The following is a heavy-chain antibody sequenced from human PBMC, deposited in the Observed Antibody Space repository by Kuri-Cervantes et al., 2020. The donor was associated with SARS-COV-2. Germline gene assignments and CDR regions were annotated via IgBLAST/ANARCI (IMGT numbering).Heavy chain of an antibody. CDR1: GFTFSSYS. J-gene: IGHJ6*02. CDR3: ARDRRRWVVGASSLPIYYYYGMDV. D-gene: IGHD1-26*01. V-gene: IGHV3-21*01. CDR2: ISSSSSYI. Sequence: GGSLRLSCAASGFTFSSYSMNWVRQAPGKGLEWVSSISSSSSYIYYADSVKGRFTISRDNAKNSLYLQMNSLRAEDTAVYYCARDRRRWVVGASSLPIYYYYGMDVWGQGTTVTVSS.